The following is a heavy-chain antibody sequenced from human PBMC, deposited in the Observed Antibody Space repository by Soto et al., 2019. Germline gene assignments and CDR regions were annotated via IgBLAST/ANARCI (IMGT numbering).Heavy chain of an antibody. CDR2: IYHSGST. V-gene: IGHV4-30-2*01. J-gene: IGHJ5*02. Sequence: QLQLQESGSGLVKPSQTLSLTCAVSGVSISSGGYSWSWIRQPPGKGLEWIGYIYHSGSTYYNPSLKSRVTISVDRSKNQFSLKLSSVTAADTAVYYCARVPGPWGQGTLVTFYS. CDR3: ARVPGP. CDR1: GVSISSGGYS.